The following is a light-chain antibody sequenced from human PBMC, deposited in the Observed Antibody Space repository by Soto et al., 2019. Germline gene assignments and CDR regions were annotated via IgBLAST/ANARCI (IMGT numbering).Light chain of an antibody. Sequence: EIVMTQSPATLSVSPGERATLSCRASQSVSSNLAWYQQKPGQAPRLLIYGASTRATGIPARFSRSGSGTDFTLTISSLQSGDFAVDYRQQYNNWPFTFGPRTKVDIK. CDR1: QSVSSN. CDR2: GAS. J-gene: IGKJ3*01. V-gene: IGKV3-15*01. CDR3: QQYNNWPFT.